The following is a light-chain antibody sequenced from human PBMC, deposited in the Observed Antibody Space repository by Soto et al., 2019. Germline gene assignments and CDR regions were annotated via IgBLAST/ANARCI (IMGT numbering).Light chain of an antibody. CDR1: VLAKKY. CDR3: YSAADTIWGV. CDR2: KDS. V-gene: IGLV3-27*01. Sequence: SYELTQPSSVSVSPGQTARITCSGDVLAKKYARWFQQKPGQAPVLVIYKDSERPSGIPERFSGSSSGTTVTLTISGAQVEDEADYYCYSAADTIWGVFGGGTKLTVL. J-gene: IGLJ2*01.